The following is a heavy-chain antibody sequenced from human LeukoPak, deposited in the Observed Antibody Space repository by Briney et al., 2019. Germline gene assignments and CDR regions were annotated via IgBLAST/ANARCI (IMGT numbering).Heavy chain of an antibody. V-gene: IGHV4-39*01. CDR2: MFYSEST. CDR1: GGSMKTPSHY. J-gene: IGHJ3*01. CDR3: ARRNTEVPDTLPLNAFDV. Sequence: SETLSLTCSVSGGSMKTPSHYWDWIRQSPGKGLEWIVSMFYSESTYINPSLRRRATISGDTSTNKISLSLTSVTGADTAVYYCARRNTEVPDTLPLNAFDVWGQGAKVIVSS. D-gene: IGHD1/OR15-1a*01.